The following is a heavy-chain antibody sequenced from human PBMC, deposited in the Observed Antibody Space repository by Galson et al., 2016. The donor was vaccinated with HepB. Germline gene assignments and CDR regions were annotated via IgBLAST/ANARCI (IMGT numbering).Heavy chain of an antibody. Sequence: SWVRQSPGRGLEWIGDVFFGGATLFNPSLADRVSMSPDKSKNQFSLKMTSLTAADTALYYCTRRADYFATFDVWGPGVAVIVSS. CDR3: TRRADYFATFDV. V-gene: IGHV4-4*02. CDR2: VFFGGAT. D-gene: IGHD2/OR15-2a*01. J-gene: IGHJ5*02.